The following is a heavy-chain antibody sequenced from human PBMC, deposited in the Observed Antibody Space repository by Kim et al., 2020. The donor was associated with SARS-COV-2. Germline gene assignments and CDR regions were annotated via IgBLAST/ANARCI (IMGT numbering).Heavy chain of an antibody. CDR1: GFTFTGHA. CDR2: IDGSDGTT. D-gene: IGHD3-16*01. V-gene: IGHV3-23*01. Sequence: GGSLRLSCTTSGFTFTGHAMSWVRQAPGKGLEWVSSIDGSDGTTYYVDSVKGRFSISRDDSKNTLYLQMSALRADDTAAYYGLKGGGGWIWDYWGQGT. CDR3: LKGGGGWIWDY. J-gene: IGHJ4*02.